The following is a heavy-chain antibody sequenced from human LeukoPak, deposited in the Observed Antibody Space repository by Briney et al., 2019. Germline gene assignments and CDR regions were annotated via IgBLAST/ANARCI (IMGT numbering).Heavy chain of an antibody. V-gene: IGHV3-20*04. CDR3: ARDKIEGPTKLDY. J-gene: IGHJ4*02. D-gene: IGHD1-1*01. Sequence: GGSLRLSCAASGFTFDDYGMSWVRQAPGKGLEWVSGINWNGGSTGYTDSVKGRFTISRDNAKNSLYLQMNSLRAEDTAVYYCARDKIEGPTKLDYWGQGILVTVSS. CDR1: GFTFDDYG. CDR2: INWNGGST.